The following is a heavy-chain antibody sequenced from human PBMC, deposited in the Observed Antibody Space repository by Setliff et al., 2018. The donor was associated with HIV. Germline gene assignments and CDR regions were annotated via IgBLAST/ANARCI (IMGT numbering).Heavy chain of an antibody. V-gene: IGHV3-53*01. CDR3: ARGGVVVLIYFQH. CDR2: FYSSGSGGST. D-gene: IGHD3-22*01. Sequence: PSETLSLTCTVSGGSVNNGSFYWTWVRQPAGKGLEWIGSFYSSGSGGSTYYADSVKGRFTISRDNSKNTLYLQMNSLRAEDTAVYYCARGGVVVLIYFQHWGQGTLVTVS. CDR1: GGSVNNGSFY. J-gene: IGHJ1*01.